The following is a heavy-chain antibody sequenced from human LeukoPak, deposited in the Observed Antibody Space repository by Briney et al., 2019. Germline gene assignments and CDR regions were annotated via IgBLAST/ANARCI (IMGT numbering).Heavy chain of an antibody. J-gene: IGHJ4*02. Sequence: PSQTLSLTCTVSGGSFTSGGYYWTWIRQHPGRGLEWVGYIYSTGSTSYNPSLKSRVSISLDTSKNQFSLKLSSVTAADSAVYYCAKRHHDFWRPFDSWGQGTLVTVSS. CDR3: AKRHHDFWRPFDS. D-gene: IGHD3-3*01. V-gene: IGHV4-31*03. CDR2: IYSTGST. CDR1: GGSFTSGGYY.